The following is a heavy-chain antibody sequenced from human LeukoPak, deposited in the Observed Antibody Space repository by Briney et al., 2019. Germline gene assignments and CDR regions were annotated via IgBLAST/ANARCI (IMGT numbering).Heavy chain of an antibody. CDR1: GYXFTGYY. Sequence: ASVKVSCKASGYXFTGYYIHWVRQAPGQGPEWMGWINPNSGGTNYAQKFQGRVTMTRDTSISTAYMELSRLRSDDTAVYYCARVAGYSSGWGGIDHWGQGTLVTVSS. CDR2: INPNSGGT. D-gene: IGHD6-19*01. J-gene: IGHJ4*02. V-gene: IGHV1-2*02. CDR3: ARVAGYSSGWGGIDH.